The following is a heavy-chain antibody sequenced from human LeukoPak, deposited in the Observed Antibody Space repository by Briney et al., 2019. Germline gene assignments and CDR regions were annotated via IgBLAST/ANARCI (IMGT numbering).Heavy chain of an antibody. CDR2: INHSGST. Sequence: PSETLSLTCAVYGGSFSGYYWSWIRQPPGKGLEWIGEINHSGSTNYNPSLKSRVTISVDTSKNQSSLKLSSVTAADTAVYYCATWADYYGSGSYVDYWGQGTLVTVSS. V-gene: IGHV4-34*01. CDR3: ATWADYYGSGSYVDY. CDR1: GGSFSGYY. D-gene: IGHD3-10*01. J-gene: IGHJ4*02.